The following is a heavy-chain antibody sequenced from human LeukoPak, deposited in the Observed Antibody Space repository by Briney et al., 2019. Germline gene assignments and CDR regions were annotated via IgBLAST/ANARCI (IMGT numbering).Heavy chain of an antibody. D-gene: IGHD3-10*01. CDR1: GYTFTGYY. J-gene: IGHJ4*02. CDR3: ARDRGVIMPGGDC. V-gene: IGHV1-2*02. CDR2: INPNTGGT. Sequence: ASVKVSCKASGYTFTGYYIHWVRQAPGQGLEWMGWINPNTGGTNYAETFQGRVTMTSDTSISTAYMDLSRLRSDDTAVYYCARDRGVIMPGGDCWGQGTLVTVSS.